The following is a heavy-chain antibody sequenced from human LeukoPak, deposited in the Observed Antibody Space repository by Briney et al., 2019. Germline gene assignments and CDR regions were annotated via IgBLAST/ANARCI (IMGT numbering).Heavy chain of an antibody. CDR2: IYYSGST. Sequence: SETLSLTCTVSGGSISSYYWSWIRQPPGKGLESIGYIYYSGSTNYNPSLKSRVTISVDTSKNQFSLKLSSVTAADTAVYYCARDLSAAAGNGWFDPWGQGTLVTVSS. CDR1: GGSISSYY. J-gene: IGHJ5*02. D-gene: IGHD6-13*01. CDR3: ARDLSAAAGNGWFDP. V-gene: IGHV4-59*01.